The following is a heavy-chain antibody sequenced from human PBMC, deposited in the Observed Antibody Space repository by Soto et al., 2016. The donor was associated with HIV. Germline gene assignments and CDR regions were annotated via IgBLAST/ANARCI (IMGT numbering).Heavy chain of an antibody. CDR3: ARTNAFDI. J-gene: IGHJ3*02. CDR1: GDFITNHH. CDR2: IYFSGNM. V-gene: IGHV4-59*11. Sequence: QVQLQESGPRLVKPSETLSLTCTVSGDFITNHHWNWIRQFPGKGLEWIGSIYFSGNMYYNPSLMGRVTISIDTSKTQFSLSVSSVTDADTAIYYCARTNAFDIWARGQWSPSLQ.